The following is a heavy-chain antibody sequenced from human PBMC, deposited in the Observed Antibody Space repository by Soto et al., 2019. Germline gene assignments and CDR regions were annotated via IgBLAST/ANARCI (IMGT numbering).Heavy chain of an antibody. CDR3: ARGHHSMDV. Sequence: GGSLRLSCAASGFTFSDHYMTWIRQAPGKGLEWISYINPTGSYTHYADSVKGRFSISRDNAENSLYLQMNSLRPEDTALYYCARGHHSMDVWGQGTTVTVSS. CDR1: GFTFSDHY. J-gene: IGHJ6*02. CDR2: INPTGSYT. V-gene: IGHV3-11*06.